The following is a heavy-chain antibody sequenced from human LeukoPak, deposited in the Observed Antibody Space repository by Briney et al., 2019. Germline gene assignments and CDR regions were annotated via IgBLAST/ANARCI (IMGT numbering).Heavy chain of an antibody. CDR3: VRTNGGLVD. Sequence: PSETLSLTCTVSGGSISSYYWSWIRQPPGKGLEWIGYIYYSGSTNYNPSLKSRVTISVDTSKNQFSLKLSSETAADTAVYYCVRTNGGLVDWGQGTLVTVSS. J-gene: IGHJ4*02. CDR2: IYYSGST. V-gene: IGHV4-59*01. D-gene: IGHD1-26*01. CDR1: GGSISSYY.